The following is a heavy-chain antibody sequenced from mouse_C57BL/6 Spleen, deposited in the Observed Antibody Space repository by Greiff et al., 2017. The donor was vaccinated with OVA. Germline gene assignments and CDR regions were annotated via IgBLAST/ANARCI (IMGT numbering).Heavy chain of an antibody. D-gene: IGHD2-4*01. CDR3: ARSPYYDYEGWFAY. Sequence: QVQLQQPGAELVKPGASVKMSCKASGYTFTSYWITWVKQRPGQGLEWIGDIYPGSGSTNYNEKFKSKATLTVDTSSSTAYMQLSSLTSEDSAVYYCARSPYYDYEGWFAYWGQGTLVTVSA. CDR2: IYPGSGST. V-gene: IGHV1-55*01. CDR1: GYTFTSYW. J-gene: IGHJ3*01.